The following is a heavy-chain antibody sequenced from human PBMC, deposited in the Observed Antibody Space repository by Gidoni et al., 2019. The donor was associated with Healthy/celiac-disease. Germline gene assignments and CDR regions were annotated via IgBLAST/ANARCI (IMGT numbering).Heavy chain of an antibody. Sequence: EVQLVESGGGLVKPGGSLRLSCAASGFTFSSYSMNWGRQAPGTGLEWVSSISSSSSYIYYADSVKGRFTISRDNAKNSLYLQMNSLRAEDTAVYYCARDQGYYGSGSYYNPLYGMDVWGQGTTVTVSS. CDR3: ARDQGYYGSGSYYNPLYGMDV. CDR2: ISSSSSYI. J-gene: IGHJ6*02. V-gene: IGHV3-21*01. D-gene: IGHD3-10*01. CDR1: GFTFSSYS.